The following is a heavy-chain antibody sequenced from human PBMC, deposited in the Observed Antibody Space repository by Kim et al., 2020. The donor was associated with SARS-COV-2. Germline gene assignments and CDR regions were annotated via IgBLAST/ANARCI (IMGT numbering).Heavy chain of an antibody. V-gene: IGHV4-34*01. Sequence: SETLSLTCAVYGGSFSGYYWSWIRQPPGKGLEWIGEINHSGSTNYNPSLKSRVTISVDTSKNQFSLKLSSVTAADTAVYYCASGDCSGGSCSSPFYYWGQGTLVTVSS. CDR2: INHSGST. CDR1: GGSFSGYY. CDR3: ASGDCSGGSCSSPFYY. D-gene: IGHD2-15*01. J-gene: IGHJ4*02.